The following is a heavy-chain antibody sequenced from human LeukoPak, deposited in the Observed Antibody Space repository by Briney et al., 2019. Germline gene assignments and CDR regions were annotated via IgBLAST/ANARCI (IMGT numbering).Heavy chain of an antibody. CDR2: INSDGSST. CDR3: AREYYYDSSGFE. J-gene: IGHJ4*02. V-gene: IGHV3-74*01. CDR1: GFTFSSYW. Sequence: GGSLRLSCAASGFTFSSYWMHWVRQAPGKGLVWFSRINSDGSSTSYADSVKGRFTISRDNAKNTLYLQMNSLRAEDTAVYYCAREYYYDSSGFEWGQGTLVTVSS. D-gene: IGHD3-22*01.